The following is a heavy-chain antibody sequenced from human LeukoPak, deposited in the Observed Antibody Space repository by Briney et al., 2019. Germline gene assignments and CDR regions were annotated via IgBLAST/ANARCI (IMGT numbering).Heavy chain of an antibody. V-gene: IGHV4-38-2*02. CDR3: ARAAVTTSSLDY. D-gene: IGHD4-17*01. CDR2: IYHSGNT. J-gene: IGHJ4*02. CDR1: GYSISTGYY. Sequence: PAETLSLTCSVSGYSISTGYYGAWIRQPPGKGLEWIGTIYHSGNTYYNPSLKSRVTMSIDMSNNRFSLKLNSVTAADTAVYYCARAAVTTSSLDYWGQGTLVTVSS.